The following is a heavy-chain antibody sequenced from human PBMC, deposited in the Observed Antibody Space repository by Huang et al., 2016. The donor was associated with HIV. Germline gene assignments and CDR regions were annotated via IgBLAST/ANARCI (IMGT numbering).Heavy chain of an antibody. CDR3: ARQSKIRPYYYYGVDV. J-gene: IGHJ6*02. D-gene: IGHD4-4*01. V-gene: IGHV1-18*01. CDR1: GYTFNSYG. CDR2: ISADNGDT. Sequence: AQLVQSGAEVKKPGASVQVSCKASGYTFNSYGISWGRQAPGQGLEWRGWISADNGDTDYAQKLQGRVTMTTDTPTTTGYMELRSLRSDDTAVYYCARQSKIRPYYYYGVDVWGQGTTVIVSS.